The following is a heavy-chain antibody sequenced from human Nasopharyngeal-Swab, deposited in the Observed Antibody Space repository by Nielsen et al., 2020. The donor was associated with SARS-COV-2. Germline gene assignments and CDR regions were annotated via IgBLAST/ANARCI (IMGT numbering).Heavy chain of an antibody. CDR2: IYYSGRT. Sequence: WGSLRLSCTVSGGSISSYYWSWIRQPPGKGLEWIGYIYYSGRTNYNPSLKSRITISVDTSKNQFSLNPSSVTAADTAVYYCARHPGPRITIFGVVTRSGFDIWGQGTMVTVSS. J-gene: IGHJ3*02. D-gene: IGHD3-3*01. V-gene: IGHV4-59*08. CDR3: ARHPGPRITIFGVVTRSGFDI. CDR1: GGSISSYY.